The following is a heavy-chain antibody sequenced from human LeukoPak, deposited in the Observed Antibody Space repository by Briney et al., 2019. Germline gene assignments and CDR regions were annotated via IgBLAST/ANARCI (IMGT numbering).Heavy chain of an antibody. CDR1: GFTFDDYG. V-gene: IGHV3-20*04. Sequence: PGGSLRLSCAASGFTFDDYGMSWVRQAPGKGLEWVSGINWNSGTTGYADSVKGRFTISRDNAKNSLYLQMNSLRPEDTALYYCARQSSGSYYSDFYYYYMDVWGKGTTVTVSS. D-gene: IGHD1-26*01. CDR3: ARQSSGSYYSDFYYYYMDV. J-gene: IGHJ6*03. CDR2: INWNSGTT.